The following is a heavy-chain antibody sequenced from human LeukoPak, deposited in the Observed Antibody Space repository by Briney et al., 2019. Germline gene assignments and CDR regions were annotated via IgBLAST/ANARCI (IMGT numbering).Heavy chain of an antibody. CDR1: GFTFSSYW. CDR3: ARAGRGLRYFDWLTHDY. CDR2: INSDGRGT. V-gene: IGHV3-74*01. D-gene: IGHD3-9*01. J-gene: IGHJ4*02. Sequence: GGSLRLSCAASGFTFSSYWRHWVRQAPGKGLLWVSRINSDGRGTNYADSVKGRFTISRDNAKNTVYLQMNSLRVEDTAVYYCARAGRGLRYFDWLTHDYWGQGTLVTVSS.